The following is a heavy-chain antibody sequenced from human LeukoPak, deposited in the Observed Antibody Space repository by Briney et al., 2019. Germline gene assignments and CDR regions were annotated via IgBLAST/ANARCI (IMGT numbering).Heavy chain of an antibody. J-gene: IGHJ1*01. CDR2: ISYDGSNK. CDR1: GFTFSSYG. D-gene: IGHD3-22*01. V-gene: IGHV3-30*18. Sequence: GSLRLSCAASGFTFSSYGMHWVRQAPGKGLEWLAVISYDGSNKYYADSVKGRFTISRDNSKNTLYLQMNSLRAEDTAVYYCAKDQDSSGYLGYFQHWGQGTLVTVSS. CDR3: AKDQDSSGYLGYFQH.